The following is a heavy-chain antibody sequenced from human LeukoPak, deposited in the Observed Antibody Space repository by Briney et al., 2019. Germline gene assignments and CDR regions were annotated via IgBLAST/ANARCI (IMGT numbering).Heavy chain of an antibody. D-gene: IGHD3-3*01. CDR1: GFTFSSYG. CDR3: AKSDAIFGVVGIDY. Sequence: GGSLRLSCAASGFTFSSYGMSWVRQAPGKGLEWVSAISGSGGSTYYADSVKGRFTISRDNSKNTLYLQMNSLRAEDTAVYYCAKSDAIFGVVGIDYWGQGTLVTVSS. J-gene: IGHJ4*02. CDR2: ISGSGGST. V-gene: IGHV3-23*01.